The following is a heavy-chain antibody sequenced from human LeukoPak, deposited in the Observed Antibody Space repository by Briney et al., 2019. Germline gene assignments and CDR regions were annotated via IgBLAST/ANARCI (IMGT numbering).Heavy chain of an antibody. V-gene: IGHV5-10-1*01. J-gene: IGHJ4*02. CDR2: IDPSDSYT. Sequence: GESLKISCKGSGYSFTGYWISWVRQVPGKGLEWMGRIDPSDSYTNYSPSFQGHVTISADKSISTAYLQWTSLKASDTAMYYCARQTTVTTSDYWGQGTLVTVSS. CDR1: GYSFTGYW. D-gene: IGHD4-17*01. CDR3: ARQTTVTTSDY.